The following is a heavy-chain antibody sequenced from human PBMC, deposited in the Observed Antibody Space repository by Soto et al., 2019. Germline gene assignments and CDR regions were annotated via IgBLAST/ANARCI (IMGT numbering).Heavy chain of an antibody. CDR2: INHSGST. CDR3: ARELGYGYSYGYLY. J-gene: IGHJ4*02. CDR1: GGSFSGYY. D-gene: IGHD5-18*01. V-gene: IGHV4-34*01. Sequence: QVQLQQWGAGLLKPSETLSLTCAVYGGSFSGYYWSWIRQPPGKGLEWIGEINHSGSTNYNPSLKCRVTIAVDTSKTQFSLKLSSVTAADTAVYYCARELGYGYSYGYLYWGQGTLVTVSS.